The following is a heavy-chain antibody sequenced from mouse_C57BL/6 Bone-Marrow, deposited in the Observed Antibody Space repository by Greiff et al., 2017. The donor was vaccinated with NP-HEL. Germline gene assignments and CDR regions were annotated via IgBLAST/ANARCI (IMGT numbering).Heavy chain of an antibody. CDR2: LNSDGGST. CDR1: EYEFPSHD. V-gene: IGHV5-2*01. D-gene: IGHD1-1*02. J-gene: IGHJ3*01. Sequence: EVKLQESGGGLVQPGESLKLSCESNEYEFPSHDMSWVRKTPEKRLELVAALNSDGGSTYFPDTMERRFIISRDNTKKTLYLQMSSLRSEDTALYYCARQGYGGCAYWGQGTLVTVSA. CDR3: ARQGYGGCAY.